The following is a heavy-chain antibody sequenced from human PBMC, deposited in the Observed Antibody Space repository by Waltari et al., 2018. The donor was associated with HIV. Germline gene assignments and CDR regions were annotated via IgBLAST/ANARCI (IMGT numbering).Heavy chain of an antibody. J-gene: IGHJ6*02. CDR3: ARGIYGDISGDMDV. V-gene: IGHV4-59*01. Sequence: QVQLQESGPGLVKPSETLSLTCTVSGGSISTYYWSWIRQPRGKGLEWIGYMYYRGSTNYNPSLKSRVTISVDTSKNQFSLKLSSVTAADTAVYYCARGIYGDISGDMDVWGQGTTVTVSS. D-gene: IGHD3-3*01. CDR2: MYYRGST. CDR1: GGSISTYY.